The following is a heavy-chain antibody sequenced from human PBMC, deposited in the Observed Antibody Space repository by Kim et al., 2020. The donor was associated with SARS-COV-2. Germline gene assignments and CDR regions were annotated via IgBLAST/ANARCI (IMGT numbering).Heavy chain of an antibody. V-gene: IGHV1-69*13. D-gene: IGHD3-3*01. CDR2: IIPIFGTA. J-gene: IGHJ4*02. Sequence: SVKVSCKASGGTFSSYAISWVRQAPGQGLWWMGGIIPIFGTANYAQKFQGRVTITADESTSTAYMELSSLRSEDTAVYYCASYDTFVGYFDYWGQGTLVTVSS. CDR1: GGTFSSYA. CDR3: ASYDTFVGYFDY.